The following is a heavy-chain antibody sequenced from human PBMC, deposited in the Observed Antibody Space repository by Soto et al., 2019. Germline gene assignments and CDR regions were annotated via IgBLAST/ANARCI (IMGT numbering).Heavy chain of an antibody. CDR3: VRGSGSYLDFDY. D-gene: IGHD3-10*01. CDR1: GYTFTSYD. J-gene: IGHJ4*02. Sequence: ASVKVSCKASGYTFTSYDINWVRQATGQGLEWMGWMNPNSGNTGYAQKFQGRVTMTRNTSISTAYMELGSLRSEDTAVYYCVRGSGSYLDFDYWGQGTLVTVSS. CDR2: MNPNSGNT. V-gene: IGHV1-8*01.